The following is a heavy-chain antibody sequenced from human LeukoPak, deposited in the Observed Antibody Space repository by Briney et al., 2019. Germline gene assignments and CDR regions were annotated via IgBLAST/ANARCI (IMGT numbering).Heavy chain of an antibody. Sequence: PGGSLRLSCAASGFTFSTYAMSWVRQAPGKGLEWVAVISYDGSNKYYADSVKGRFTISRDNSKNTLYLQMNSLRAEDTAVYYCAKDLATYSSSWYYYYYGMDVWGQGTTVTVSS. CDR3: AKDLATYSSSWYYYYYGMDV. J-gene: IGHJ6*02. V-gene: IGHV3-30*18. CDR1: GFTFSTYA. CDR2: ISYDGSNK. D-gene: IGHD6-13*01.